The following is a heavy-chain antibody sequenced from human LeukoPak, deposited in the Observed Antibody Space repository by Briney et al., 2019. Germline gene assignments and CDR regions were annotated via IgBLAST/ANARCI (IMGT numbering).Heavy chain of an antibody. CDR1: GFTFDDYA. V-gene: IGHV3-9*01. CDR2: ISWNSGSI. Sequence: GGSLRLSCAASGFTFDDYAMHWVRQAPGKGLEWVLGISWNSGSIGYADSVKGRFTISRDNAKNSLYLQMNSLRAEDTALYYCAKAFYKGSGSPLDYWGQGTLVTVSS. J-gene: IGHJ4*02. CDR3: AKAFYKGSGSPLDY. D-gene: IGHD3-3*01.